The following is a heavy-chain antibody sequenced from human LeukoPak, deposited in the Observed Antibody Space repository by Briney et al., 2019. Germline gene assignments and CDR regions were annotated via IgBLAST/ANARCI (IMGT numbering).Heavy chain of an antibody. Sequence: GGPVRLSCAASGFTFSDYYMRWIRQAPGKGLEGVSYISSSSSYTKYADSVKGRFTISRDNAKNSLYLQMNSLRAEDTAVYYCARAGGSSGWYEAFDYWGQGTLVTVSS. CDR1: GFTFSDYY. D-gene: IGHD6-19*01. J-gene: IGHJ4*02. CDR3: ARAGGSSGWYEAFDY. CDR2: ISSSSSYT. V-gene: IGHV3-11*06.